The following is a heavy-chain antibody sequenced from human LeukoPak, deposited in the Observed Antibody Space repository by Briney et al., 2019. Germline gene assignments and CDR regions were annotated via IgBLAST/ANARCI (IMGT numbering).Heavy chain of an antibody. V-gene: IGHV3-21*01. Sequence: GGSLRLSCAASGFTVSSNYMNWVRQAPGKGLEWVSSISSGSSYIYYADSVMGRFTISRDNAKNSLYLQMNSLRAEDTAVYYCAREDGDCSSTKCYRAFDILGQGTMVTGSS. CDR2: ISSGSSYI. CDR3: AREDGDCSSTKCYRAFDI. CDR1: GFTVSSNY. J-gene: IGHJ3*02. D-gene: IGHD2-2*02.